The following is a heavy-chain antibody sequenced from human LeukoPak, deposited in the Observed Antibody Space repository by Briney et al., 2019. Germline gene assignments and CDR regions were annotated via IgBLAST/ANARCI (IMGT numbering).Heavy chain of an antibody. Sequence: SQTLSLTCAISGDSVSSNSAAWNWIRQSPSRGLEWLGRTYYRSKWYTYYTVSVKSRISINRDTSKNQISLQLNSVTPEDTAVYYCARSTGPIDYWGQGTLVTVSS. CDR2: TYYRSKWYT. CDR3: ARSTGPIDY. J-gene: IGHJ4*02. D-gene: IGHD1-1*01. V-gene: IGHV6-1*01. CDR1: GDSVSSNSAA.